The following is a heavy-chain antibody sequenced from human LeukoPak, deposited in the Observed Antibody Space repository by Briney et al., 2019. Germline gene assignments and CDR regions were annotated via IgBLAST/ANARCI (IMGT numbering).Heavy chain of an antibody. CDR1: GYTFTGYY. D-gene: IGHD2-2*02. J-gene: IGHJ6*03. CDR2: INPNSGGT. CDR3: AMSICSSTSCYNHYYYYMDV. V-gene: IGHV1-2*02. Sequence: ASVKVSCKASGYTFTGYYMHWVRQAPGQGLEWMGWINPNSGGTNYAQKFQGRVTMTRDTSISTAYMELSRLRSDDTAVYYCAMSICSSTSCYNHYYYYMDVWGKGTTVTVSS.